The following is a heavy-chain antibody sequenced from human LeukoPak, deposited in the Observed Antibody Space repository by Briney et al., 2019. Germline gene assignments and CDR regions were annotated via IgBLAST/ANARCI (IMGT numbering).Heavy chain of an antibody. CDR3: ARRAKRGSITMVRGVIITGNWFDP. J-gene: IGHJ5*02. Sequence: PSETLSLTCAVYGGSLSGYYWSWIRQPPGKGLEWIGEINHSGSTNYNPSLKSRVTISVDTSKNQFSLKLSSVTAADTAVYYCARRAKRGSITMVRGVIITGNWFDPWGQGTLVTVSS. CDR2: INHSGST. CDR1: GGSLSGYY. D-gene: IGHD3-10*01. V-gene: IGHV4-34*01.